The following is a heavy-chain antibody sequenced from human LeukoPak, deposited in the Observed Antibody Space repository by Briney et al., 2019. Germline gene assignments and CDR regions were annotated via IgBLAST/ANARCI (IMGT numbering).Heavy chain of an antibody. V-gene: IGHV4-39*01. Sequence: KPSETLSLTCTVSGASVSGSAYYWGWIRQPPGKGLEWIASIYYSGTTYYNPSLKSRVTISADTSKNQFSLKLNSVTAADAVVYYCASYCTGEHYFQYLGRGTLVTVSS. D-gene: IGHD3-16*01. CDR3: ASYCTGEHYFQY. CDR1: GASVSGSAYY. J-gene: IGHJ4*02. CDR2: IYYSGTT.